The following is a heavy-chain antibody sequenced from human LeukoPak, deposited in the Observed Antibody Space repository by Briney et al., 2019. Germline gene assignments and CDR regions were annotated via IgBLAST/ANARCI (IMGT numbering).Heavy chain of an antibody. D-gene: IGHD3-22*01. J-gene: IGHJ5*02. CDR2: IYYSGST. CDR3: ARDQAYYYDSSGSRRGVLDP. CDR1: GGSISSGDYY. V-gene: IGHV4-30-4*01. Sequence: PSETLSLTCTVSGGSISSGDYYWSWIRQPPGKGLEWIGYIYYSGSTYYNPSLKSRVTISVDTSKNQFSLKLSSVTAADTAVYYCARDQAYYYDSSGSRRGVLDPWGQGTLVTVSS.